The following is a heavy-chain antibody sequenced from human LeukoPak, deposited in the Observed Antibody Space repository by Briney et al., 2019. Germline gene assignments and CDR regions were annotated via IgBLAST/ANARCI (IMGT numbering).Heavy chain of an antibody. CDR3: ARVGRESSTGWLDY. J-gene: IGHJ4*02. D-gene: IGHD6-19*01. Sequence: ASVRVSCKASGGTFSSYAISWVRQAPGQGPEWMGRINVKSGATDYAQKFQGRVTVTRDTSISTAYMELSSLRSDDTAVYYCARVGRESSTGWLDYWGQGTLVTVSS. CDR1: GGTFSSYA. CDR2: INVKSGAT. V-gene: IGHV1-2*06.